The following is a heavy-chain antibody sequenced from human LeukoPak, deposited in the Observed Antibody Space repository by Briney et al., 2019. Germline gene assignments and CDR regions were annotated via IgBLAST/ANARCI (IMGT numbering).Heavy chain of an antibody. V-gene: IGHV4-34*01. J-gene: IGHJ4*02. CDR1: GGSFSGYY. CDR3: ARPRDSSGYYYTY. Sequence: SGTLSLTCAVYGGSFSGYYWSWIRQPPGKGLEWIGEINHSGSTNYNPSLKSRVTISVDTSKNQFSLKLSSVTAADTAVYYCARPRDSSGYYYTYWGQGTLVTVSS. D-gene: IGHD3-22*01. CDR2: INHSGST.